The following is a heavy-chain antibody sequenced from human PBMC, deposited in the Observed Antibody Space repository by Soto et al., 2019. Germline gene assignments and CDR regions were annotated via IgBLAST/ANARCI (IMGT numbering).Heavy chain of an antibody. CDR2: ISSSGSTI. CDR1: GFTFSDYY. V-gene: IGHV3-11*01. Sequence: GGSLRLSCAASGFTFSDYYMSWIRRAPGKGLEWVSYISSSGSTIYYADSVKGRFTISRDNAKNSLYLQMNSLRAEDTAVYYCARGDSSGYYAYYFDYWGQGTLVTVSS. J-gene: IGHJ4*02. D-gene: IGHD3-22*01. CDR3: ARGDSSGYYAYYFDY.